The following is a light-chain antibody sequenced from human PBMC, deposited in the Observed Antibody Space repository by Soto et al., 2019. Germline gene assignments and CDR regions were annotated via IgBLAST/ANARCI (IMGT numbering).Light chain of an antibody. CDR3: QHYDNWPPWT. CDR2: DVS. J-gene: IGKJ1*01. Sequence: EIVMTQSPATLSVSPGERATLSCRASQSVSNNVAWYQQKPGQAPRLIIYDVSTRATGIPARFSGSGSGTEFTLIISSLQSEDFAVYYCQHYDNWPPWTFGQGTKVEIK. V-gene: IGKV3-15*01. CDR1: QSVSNN.